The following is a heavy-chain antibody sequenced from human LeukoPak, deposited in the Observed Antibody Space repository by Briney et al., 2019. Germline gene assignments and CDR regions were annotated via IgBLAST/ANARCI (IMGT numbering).Heavy chain of an antibody. D-gene: IGHD7-27*01. CDR2: SGWTGIGT. Sequence: GGSLRLSCAVSGFIFNDYALHWVRQVPGKGLEWLSFSGWTGIGTDYGDSVKGRFTISRDDSKNSLYLQMHSLRSEDSALYYCVRSRAASLGYFDSWGQGTLVTVSS. J-gene: IGHJ4*02. CDR3: VRSRAASLGYFDS. CDR1: GFIFNDYA. V-gene: IGHV3-43D*03.